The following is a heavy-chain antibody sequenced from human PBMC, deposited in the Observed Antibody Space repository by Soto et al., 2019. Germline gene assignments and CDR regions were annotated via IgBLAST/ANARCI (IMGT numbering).Heavy chain of an antibody. D-gene: IGHD3-3*01. CDR1: GYTFTSHG. Sequence: ASVKVSCKASGYTFTSHGISWLRQAPGQGLEWMGWIRAYNGNTNYVEKFQGRVTMTTDTSTSTAYMELRSLRSDDTAVYYCARDWNGKLDYWGQGTLVTVSS. CDR3: ARDWNGKLDY. J-gene: IGHJ4*02. V-gene: IGHV1-18*01. CDR2: IRAYNGNT.